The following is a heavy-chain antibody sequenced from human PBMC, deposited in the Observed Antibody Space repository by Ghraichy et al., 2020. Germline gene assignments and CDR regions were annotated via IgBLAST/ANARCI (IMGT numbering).Heavy chain of an antibody. CDR3: TRDLRGVGALDH. V-gene: IGHV3-74*01. J-gene: IGHJ4*02. CDR1: GFTFSDYW. CDR2: ISNDGSDI. Sequence: GGSLRLSCAASGFTFSDYWMQWVRQAPGKGPEWLSLISNDGSDIRYADSVKGQFTISRDNARKTVYLQINSLRVEDTAVYYCTRDLRGVGALDHWGRGTLVTVSS. D-gene: IGHD1-26*01.